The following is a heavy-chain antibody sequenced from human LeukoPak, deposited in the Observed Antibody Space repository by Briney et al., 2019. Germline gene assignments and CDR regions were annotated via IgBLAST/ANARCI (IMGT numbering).Heavy chain of an antibody. CDR2: IDLSGSTL. Sequence: GGSLRLSCAASGFTFSSYTMNWVRQAPGKGLEWVSYIDLSGSTLYYVDSVKGRFTISKDNAKNSLYLQMNSLRAEDTAVYYCARGPPLFDPWGQGTLVAVSS. CDR3: ARGPPLFDP. CDR1: GFTFSSYT. V-gene: IGHV3-48*04. J-gene: IGHJ5*02.